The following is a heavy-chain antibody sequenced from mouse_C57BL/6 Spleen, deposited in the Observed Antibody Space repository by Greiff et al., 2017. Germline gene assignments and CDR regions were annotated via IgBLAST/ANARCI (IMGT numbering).Heavy chain of an antibody. CDR2: IDPSASYT. V-gene: IGHV1-59*01. Sequence: VQLQQPGAELVRPGTSVKLSCKASGYTFTSYWMHWVKQRPGQGLEWIGVIDPSASYTNYNQKFKGKATLTVDTSSGTAYMQLSSLTSEDSAVYYWARERGRDYAMDYWGQGTSVTVSS. CDR3: ARERGRDYAMDY. CDR1: GYTFTSYW. J-gene: IGHJ4*01.